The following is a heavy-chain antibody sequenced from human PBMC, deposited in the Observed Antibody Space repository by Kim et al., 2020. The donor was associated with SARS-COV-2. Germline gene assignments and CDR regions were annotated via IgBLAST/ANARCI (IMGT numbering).Heavy chain of an antibody. J-gene: IGHJ4*01. D-gene: IGHD3-9*01. CDR1: GVTFSSYE. V-gene: IGHV3-48*03. Sequence: GGSLRLLCGVSGVTFSSYEMNWVRQAAGKAPEWLSHISDRDGPTKYYADSVKARFTISRDNDKNSVYLQMHSLTVQDTAIYYCATVDRGAPIWGHGTLVTVAS. CDR2: ISDRDGPTK. CDR3: ATVDRGAPI.